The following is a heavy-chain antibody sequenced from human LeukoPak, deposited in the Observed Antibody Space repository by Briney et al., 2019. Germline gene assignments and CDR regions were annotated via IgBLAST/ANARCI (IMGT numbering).Heavy chain of an antibody. CDR2: TYYRSKWYN. J-gene: IGHJ4*02. CDR1: GDSVSSNSAA. D-gene: IGHD2-15*01. CDR3: ARTQIGRGGSCSFDY. Sequence: SQTLSLTCAISGDSVSSNSAAWNWIRQSPSGGLEWLGRTYYRSKWYNDYAVSVKSRITINPDTSKNQFSLQLNSVTPEDTAVYYGARTQIGRGGSCSFDYWGQGTLVTVSS. V-gene: IGHV6-1*01.